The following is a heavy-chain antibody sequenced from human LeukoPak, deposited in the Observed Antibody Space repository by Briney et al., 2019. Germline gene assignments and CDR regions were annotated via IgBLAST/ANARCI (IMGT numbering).Heavy chain of an antibody. J-gene: IGHJ4*02. CDR1: GFTFSSYA. CDR2: ISGSGGST. V-gene: IGHV3-23*01. D-gene: IGHD6-13*01. Sequence: GGSLRLSCTVSGFTFSSYAMSWVRQAPGKGLEWVSAISGSGGSTYYADSVKGRFTISRDNSKNTLYLQMNSLRAEDTAVYYCAKKLGALVSYFDYWGQGTLVTVSS. CDR3: AKKLGALVSYFDY.